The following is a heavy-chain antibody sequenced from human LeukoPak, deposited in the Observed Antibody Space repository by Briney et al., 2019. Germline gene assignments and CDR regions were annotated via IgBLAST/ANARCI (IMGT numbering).Heavy chain of an antibody. CDR3: AREGRSMEHQYYYYYYGMDV. Sequence: ASVKVSCKASGYTFTSYGISWVRQAPGQGLEWMGWISAYNGNTNYAQKLQGRVTMTTDTSTSTAYMELRSLRSDDTAVYYCAREGRSMEHQYYYYYYGMDVWGQGTTVTVSS. J-gene: IGHJ6*02. V-gene: IGHV1-18*01. D-gene: IGHD6-6*01. CDR2: ISAYNGNT. CDR1: GYTFTSYG.